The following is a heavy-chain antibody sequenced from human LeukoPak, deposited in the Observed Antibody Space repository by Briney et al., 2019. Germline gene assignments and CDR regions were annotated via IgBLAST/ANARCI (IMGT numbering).Heavy chain of an antibody. D-gene: IGHD3-3*01. CDR1: GYTFTSYA. Sequence: GASVKVSCKASGYTFTSYAMNWVRQAPGQGLEWMGWINTNTGNPTYAQGFTGRFVFSLDTSVSTAYLQISSLKAEDTAVYYCARPLNYDFWSGYRRDFDYWGQGTLVAVSS. V-gene: IGHV7-4-1*02. CDR3: ARPLNYDFWSGYRRDFDY. CDR2: INTNTGNP. J-gene: IGHJ4*02.